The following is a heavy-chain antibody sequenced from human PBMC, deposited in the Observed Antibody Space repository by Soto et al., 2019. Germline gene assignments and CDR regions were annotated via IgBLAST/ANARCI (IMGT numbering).Heavy chain of an antibody. J-gene: IGHJ3*02. CDR2: ISAYNGNT. CDR3: ARDRWEQQLVGLNAFDI. Sequence: GASVKVCCKDCCYTFTSYGIRLLRHSPGQWLECMGWISAYNGNTNYAQKLQGRVTMTTDTSTSTAYMELRSLRSDDTAVYYCARDRWEQQLVGLNAFDIWGQGTMVTVS. CDR1: CYTFTSYG. V-gene: IGHV1-18*01. D-gene: IGHD6-13*01.